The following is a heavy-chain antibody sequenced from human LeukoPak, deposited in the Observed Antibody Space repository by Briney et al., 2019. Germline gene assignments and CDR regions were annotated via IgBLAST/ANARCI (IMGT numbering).Heavy chain of an antibody. CDR3: ARDRTVITSSRITIFGVVKSPHNWFDP. D-gene: IGHD3-3*01. J-gene: IGHJ5*02. CDR1: GYSFTSYC. CDR2: ITPSDGGT. V-gene: IGHV1-46*01. Sequence: GASVKVSCKASGYSFTSYCMHWVRQVPGQGLEWMGMITPSDGGTTYAQKFQGRVTMTRDTSRSTVYMDLSSLRSEDTAIYFCARDRTVITSSRITIFGVVKSPHNWFDPWGQGTLVTVSS.